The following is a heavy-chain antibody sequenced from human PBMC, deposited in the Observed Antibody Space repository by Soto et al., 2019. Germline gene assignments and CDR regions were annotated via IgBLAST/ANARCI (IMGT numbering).Heavy chain of an antibody. V-gene: IGHV3-11*06. D-gene: IGHD3-22*01. CDR2: ISSSSSYT. CDR3: ARRCYDSRGYSDY. J-gene: IGHJ4*01. Sequence: GGSLRLSCAASGFSFSGYYMSWIRQAPGKGLEWVSYISSSSSYTNYADSVKGRFTISRDNAKNSLYLQMNSLRAEDTAVYYCARRCYDSRGYSDYGGQGTLVTVSS. CDR1: GFSFSGYY.